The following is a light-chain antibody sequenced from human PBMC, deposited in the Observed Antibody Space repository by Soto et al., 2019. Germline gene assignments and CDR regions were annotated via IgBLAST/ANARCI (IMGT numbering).Light chain of an antibody. Sequence: DIVMTQSPESLAVSLGERATINCKSSQSVFYSSNNKIYLTWYQQKPAQPPKLLIYWASTRESGVPDRFSGSGSETDFTLTISSLQAEDVAFYYCQQYYSHPLTFGGGTKVEIK. CDR2: WAS. J-gene: IGKJ4*01. V-gene: IGKV4-1*01. CDR1: QSVFYSSNNKIY. CDR3: QQYYSHPLT.